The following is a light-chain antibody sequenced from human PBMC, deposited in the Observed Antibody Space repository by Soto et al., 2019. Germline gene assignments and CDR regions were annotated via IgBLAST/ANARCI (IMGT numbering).Light chain of an antibody. Sequence: QSVLTQPPSASGTPWQRVTISCSGSSSNIGSNTVNWYQQLPGTAPKLLIYSNDQRPSGVPARFSGSKSGTSASLAISGLQSEDEADYYCAAWDDSLNGPVVFGGGTKLTVL. J-gene: IGLJ2*01. CDR3: AAWDDSLNGPVV. CDR2: SND. V-gene: IGLV1-44*01. CDR1: SSNIGSNT.